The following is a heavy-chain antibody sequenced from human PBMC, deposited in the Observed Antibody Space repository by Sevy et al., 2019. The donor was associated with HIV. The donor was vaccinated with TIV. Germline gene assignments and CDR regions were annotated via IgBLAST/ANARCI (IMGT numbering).Heavy chain of an antibody. CDR2: ISSSSSYI. CDR1: GFTFSSYS. J-gene: IGHJ3*02. D-gene: IGHD3-10*01. Sequence: GGSLRLSCAASGFTFSSYSMNWVRQAPGKGLEWVSSISSSSSYIYYADSVKGRFTISRDNAKNSLYLQMNSLRAEDTAVYYCARDSARVLLELWFGRDVFDIWGQGTMVTVSS. V-gene: IGHV3-21*01. CDR3: ARDSARVLLELWFGRDVFDI.